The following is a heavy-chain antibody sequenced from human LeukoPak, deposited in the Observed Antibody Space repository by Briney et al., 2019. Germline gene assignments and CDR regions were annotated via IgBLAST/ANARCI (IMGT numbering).Heavy chain of an antibody. V-gene: IGHV4-59*08. CDR1: GGSISNYY. CDR3: ARFTYYDSWSGSRVYYYYYMDV. Sequence: SETLSLTCTVSGGSISNYYWSWIRQPPGKGLEWIGYIYYSGSTNYNPSLKSRVTISVDTSKNQFSLKLSSVTAADTAVYYCARFTYYDSWSGSRVYYYYYMDVWGKGTTVTVSS. CDR2: IYYSGST. D-gene: IGHD3-3*01. J-gene: IGHJ6*03.